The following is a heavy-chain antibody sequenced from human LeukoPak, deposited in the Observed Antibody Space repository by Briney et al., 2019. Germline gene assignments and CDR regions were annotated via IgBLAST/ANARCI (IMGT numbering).Heavy chain of an antibody. CDR1: GFTFATYT. V-gene: IGHV3-23*01. D-gene: IGHD6-19*01. CDR2: INYNGDNK. CDR3: AKDGHCPGALCPTQIAVAGYNDN. Sequence: AESLSLSCAAYGFTFATYTMNWVRQAQGKGLEWDSIINYNGDNKYYADSVQGRFTISRDNSKNTVYLQMNSLRAEDTAIYYCAKDGHCPGALCPTQIAVAGYNDNWGQGTLVTVSS. J-gene: IGHJ4*02.